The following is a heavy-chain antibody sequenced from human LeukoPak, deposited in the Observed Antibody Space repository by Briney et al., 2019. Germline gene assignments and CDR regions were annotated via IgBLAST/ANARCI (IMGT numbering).Heavy chain of an antibody. CDR1: GGSINSYY. CDR2: IYYSGST. J-gene: IGHJ3*02. V-gene: IGHV4-59*01. D-gene: IGHD6-6*01. CDR3: ARKVYGDAFDI. Sequence: SETLSLTCSVSGGSINSYYWSWIRQPPGKGLEWIGYIYYSGSTNYNPSLKSRVTISVDTSKNQFSLKLSSVTAADTAVYYCARKVYGDAFDIWGQGTMVTVSS.